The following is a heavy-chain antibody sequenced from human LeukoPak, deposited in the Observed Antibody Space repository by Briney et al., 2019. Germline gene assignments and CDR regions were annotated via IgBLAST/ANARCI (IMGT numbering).Heavy chain of an antibody. CDR3: ARKGYCSSTSCYGDAFDI. J-gene: IGHJ3*02. D-gene: IGHD2-2*01. CDR1: GGSFSGYY. Sequence: SETLSLTCAVYGGSFSGYYWSWIRQPPGKGLEWIGEINHSGSTNYNPSLKSRVTISVDTSKNQFSLKLSSVTAADTAVYYCARKGYCSSTSCYGDAFDIWGRGTMVTVSS. CDR2: INHSGST. V-gene: IGHV4-34*01.